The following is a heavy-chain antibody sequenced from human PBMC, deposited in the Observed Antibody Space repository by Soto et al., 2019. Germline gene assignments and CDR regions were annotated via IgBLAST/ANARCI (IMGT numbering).Heavy chain of an antibody. D-gene: IGHD6-13*01. Sequence: ASVKVSCKASGGTFSSYAISWLRQAPGQGLEWMGGIIPIFGTANYAQKFQGRVTITADESTSTAYMELSSLRSEDTAVYYCARVLAAAGTGWFDPWGQGTLVTVSS. CDR3: ARVLAAAGTGWFDP. CDR1: GGTFSSYA. V-gene: IGHV1-69*13. J-gene: IGHJ5*02. CDR2: IIPIFGTA.